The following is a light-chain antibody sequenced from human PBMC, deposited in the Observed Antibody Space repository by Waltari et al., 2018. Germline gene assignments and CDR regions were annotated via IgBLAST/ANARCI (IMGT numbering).Light chain of an antibody. J-gene: IGKJ4*01. CDR2: DAS. CDR1: QSISSY. Sequence: DIQMTQSPSSLSASVGDRVTITCRASQSISSYLNWYHQKPGKAPKLLIYDASNLQSGVPSRFSGSGSGTDFTLTISSLQPEDFATYYCQQTYSTPLTFGGGTKVEIK. CDR3: QQTYSTPLT. V-gene: IGKV1-39*01.